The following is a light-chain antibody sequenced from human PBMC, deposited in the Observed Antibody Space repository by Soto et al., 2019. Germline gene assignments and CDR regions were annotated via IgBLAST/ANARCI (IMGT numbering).Light chain of an antibody. CDR3: NSYTSSDSFV. J-gene: IGLJ1*01. CDR2: EVT. CDR1: SSDVGNYNR. V-gene: IGLV2-18*02. Sequence: QSALTQPPSVSGSPGQSVTISCTGTSSDVGNYNRVSWYQQPPGTAPKLMFYEVTNRPSGVPDRFSGSKSGNTASLTISGLQAEDEADYYCNSYTSSDSFVFGTGTKVTVL.